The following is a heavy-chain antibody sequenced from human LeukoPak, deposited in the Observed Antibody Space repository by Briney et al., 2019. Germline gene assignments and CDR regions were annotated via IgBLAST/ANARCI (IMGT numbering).Heavy chain of an antibody. D-gene: IGHD6-6*01. CDR3: AREFEYSSSSASDAFDI. J-gene: IGHJ3*02. CDR2: IIPIFGTA. V-gene: IGHV1-69*13. CDR1: GGTFSSYA. Sequence: SVTVSCKASGGTFSSYAISWVRQAPGQGLEWMGGIIPIFGTANYAQKFQGRVTITADESTSTAYMELSSLRSEDTAVYYCAREFEYSSSSASDAFDIWGQGTMVTVSS.